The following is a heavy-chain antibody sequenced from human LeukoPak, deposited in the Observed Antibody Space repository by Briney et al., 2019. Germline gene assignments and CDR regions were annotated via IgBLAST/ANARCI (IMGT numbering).Heavy chain of an antibody. J-gene: IGHJ6*02. D-gene: IGHD3-22*01. CDR3: ARPAYYYDSSGYAFMDV. V-gene: IGHV4-34*01. CDR1: GGSFSGYY. CDR2: INHSGST. Sequence: SETLSLTCAVYGGSFSGYYWSWIRQPPGKGLEWIGEINHSGSTNYNPSLKSRVTISVDTSKNQFSLKLSSVTAADTAVYYCARPAYYYDSSGYAFMDVWGQGTTVTVSS.